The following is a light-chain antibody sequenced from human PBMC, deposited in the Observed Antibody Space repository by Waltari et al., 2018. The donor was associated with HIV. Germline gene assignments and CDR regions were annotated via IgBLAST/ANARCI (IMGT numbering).Light chain of an antibody. CDR1: SSNIGAGYD. CDR3: QSYDTSLSGSGV. CDR2: GNS. V-gene: IGLV1-40*01. J-gene: IGLJ2*01. Sequence: QSVLTQPPSVSGAPGQRVTISGTGSSSNIGAGYDVHWYQQLPGTAPRVLIYGNSNRPSGVPDRFSGSKSGTSASLAITGLQAEDEADYYCQSYDTSLSGSGVFGGGTKLTVL.